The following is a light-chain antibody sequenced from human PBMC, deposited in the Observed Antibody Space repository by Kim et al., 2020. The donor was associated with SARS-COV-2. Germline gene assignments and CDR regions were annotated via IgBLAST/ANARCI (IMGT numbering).Light chain of an antibody. CDR1: RSNIGSNY. CDR2: KNN. Sequence: PGQRVTISCSGSRSNIGSNYGYWYQQLPGTAPQLLIFKNNRRPSGGPDRFSGAKSGTSASLAISGLRSADESDYYCAAWDDSLSGVFGGGTQLTVL. V-gene: IGLV1-47*01. J-gene: IGLJ3*02. CDR3: AAWDDSLSGV.